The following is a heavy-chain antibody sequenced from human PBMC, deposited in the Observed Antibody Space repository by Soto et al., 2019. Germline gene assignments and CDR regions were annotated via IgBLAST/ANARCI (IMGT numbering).Heavy chain of an antibody. Sequence: SVKISYKASGYTFSYRYLPWKRQAPGQALEWMGWITPFNGNTNYAQKFQDRVTITRDRSMSTAYMELSSLRSEDTAMYYCASYSSGFQSFDDWGHGTLVTASS. V-gene: IGHV1-45*02. CDR3: ASYSSGFQSFDD. CDR2: ITPFNGNT. CDR1: GYTFSYRY. J-gene: IGHJ4*01. D-gene: IGHD6-19*01.